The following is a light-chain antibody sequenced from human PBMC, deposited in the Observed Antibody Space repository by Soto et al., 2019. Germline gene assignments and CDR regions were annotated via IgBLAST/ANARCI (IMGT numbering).Light chain of an antibody. J-gene: IGKJ5*01. Sequence: EIVLTQSPATLSSFPGDRVTLSCRASQYINTRLAWYQHRPGQAPRLLIYGASNRATGIPDRFSGGGSGTDFTLTISGLQPEDFAVYYCQHYVTSLTTFGQGKRLEIK. CDR2: GAS. CDR3: QHYVTSLTT. V-gene: IGKV3-20*01. CDR1: QYINTR.